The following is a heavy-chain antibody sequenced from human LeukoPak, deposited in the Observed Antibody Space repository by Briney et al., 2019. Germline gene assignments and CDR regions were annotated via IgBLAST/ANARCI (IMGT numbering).Heavy chain of an antibody. V-gene: IGHV3-23*01. CDR2: ISGSGGST. CDR3: AKDCNYDSSGYLG. Sequence: GGSLRLSCAASGFTFSSYAMSWTRQAPGKGLEWVSAISGSGGSTYYADSVKGRFTISRDNSKSTLYLQMNSLRAEDTAVYYCAKDCNYDSSGYLGWGQGTLVAVSS. D-gene: IGHD3-22*01. CDR1: GFTFSSYA. J-gene: IGHJ4*02.